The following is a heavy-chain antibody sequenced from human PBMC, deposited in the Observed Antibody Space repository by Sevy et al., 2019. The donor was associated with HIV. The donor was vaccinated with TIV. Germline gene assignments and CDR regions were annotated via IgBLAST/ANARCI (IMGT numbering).Heavy chain of an antibody. CDR2: IYHSGST. CDR1: GGSISSVNW. J-gene: IGHJ5*02. V-gene: IGHV4-4*02. CDR3: ARGGETPRGFDP. D-gene: IGHD3-16*01. Sequence: SETLSLTCAVSGGSISSVNWWHWVRQPPGKGLEWGGEIYHSGSTNYNPSLKSRVTISVDNSKNQFSLKLSSVTAADTAVYYCARGGETPRGFDPWGQGSLVTVSS.